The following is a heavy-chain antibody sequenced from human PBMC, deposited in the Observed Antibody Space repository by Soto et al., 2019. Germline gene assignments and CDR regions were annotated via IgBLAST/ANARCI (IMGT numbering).Heavy chain of an antibody. CDR1: GYSFTNYW. CDR3: AQGAEWHVQRFLDWVCGH. CDR2: IYPEDSET. V-gene: IGHV5-51*01. J-gene: IGHJ4*02. D-gene: IGHD3-9*01. Sequence: GEALKISCKGSGYSFTNYWIGWVRQMPGKDLEWIGIIYPEDSETRYSPSFQGLVTISVDKSISTAYLQWNSLQASDTATHYWAQGAEWHVQRFLDWVCGHWGQXSPVAVSS.